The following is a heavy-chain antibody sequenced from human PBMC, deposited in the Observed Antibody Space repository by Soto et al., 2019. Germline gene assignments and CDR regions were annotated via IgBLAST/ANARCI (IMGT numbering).Heavy chain of an antibody. CDR2: LFYSGST. J-gene: IGHJ4*02. CDR3: AAFVVPASRNTDFDF. CDR1: GISVSSNDYY. D-gene: IGHD2-15*01. V-gene: IGHV4-39*01. Sequence: PSETLSLTCTVSGISVSSNDYYWGWVRQSPGKGLDWIGNLFYSGSTFYNPSLRSRVTISADTSKNQFSLRLSSVTAADTAVYYCAAFVVPASRNTDFDFWGQGTLVTVPS.